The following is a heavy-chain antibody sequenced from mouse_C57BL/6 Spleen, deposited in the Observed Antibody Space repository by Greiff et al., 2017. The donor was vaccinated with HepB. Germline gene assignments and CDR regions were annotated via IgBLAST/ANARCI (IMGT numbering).Heavy chain of an antibody. CDR3: ARRGYGSSSFDY. CDR2: IYPGSGST. D-gene: IGHD1-1*01. CDR1: GYTFTSYW. Sequence: VKLQQPGAELVKPGASVKMSCKASGYTFTSYWITWVKQRPGQGLEWIGDIYPGSGSTNYNEKFKSKATLTVDTSSSTAYMQLSSLTSEDSAVYYCARRGYGSSSFDYWGQGTTLTVSS. V-gene: IGHV1-55*01. J-gene: IGHJ2*01.